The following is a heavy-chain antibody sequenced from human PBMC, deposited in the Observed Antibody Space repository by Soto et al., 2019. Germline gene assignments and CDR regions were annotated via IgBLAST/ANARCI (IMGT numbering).Heavy chain of an antibody. D-gene: IGHD2-8*01. V-gene: IGHV4-4*02. CDR1: GDSISNSKW. CDR2: IYSSGIS. Sequence: SKTLSLTCAVSGDSISNSKWWSWVRQPPGKGLEWIGYIYSSGISYYDPSLKSRVTMSVDMSKNQVSLRLSSVTAADTAVYHCATKPNGLYYFDYWGQGALVTVSS. J-gene: IGHJ4*02. CDR3: ATKPNGLYYFDY.